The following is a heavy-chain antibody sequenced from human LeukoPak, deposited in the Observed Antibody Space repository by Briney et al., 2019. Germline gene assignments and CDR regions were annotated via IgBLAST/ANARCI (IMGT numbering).Heavy chain of an antibody. CDR1: GFTFSNYA. CDR2: ISGSTGST. V-gene: IGHV3-23*01. D-gene: IGHD1-26*01. Sequence: PGGSLRLSCAASGFTFSNYAMNWVRQAPGKGLEWVSLISGSTGSTYYADSVKGRFSISRDNSKNTVYLQMNSLRVEDTAVYYCAKGPVSAIVGDTTFDYWGQGTLVTVSS. CDR3: AKGPVSAIVGDTTFDY. J-gene: IGHJ4*02.